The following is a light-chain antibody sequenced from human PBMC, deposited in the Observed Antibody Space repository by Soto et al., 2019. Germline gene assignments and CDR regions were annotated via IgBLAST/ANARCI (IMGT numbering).Light chain of an antibody. CDR2: DAS. V-gene: IGKV3-15*01. J-gene: IGKJ1*01. CDR3: QQYNTWPRT. Sequence: EIVMTQSPATLSMSPGERATLSCRASQNIKDYLAWFQQKPGQAPRLLIYDASTRATAITARFSGSGSGTEFTLSISSLQSEDFAVYYCQQYNTWPRTFGQGTKVETK. CDR1: QNIKDY.